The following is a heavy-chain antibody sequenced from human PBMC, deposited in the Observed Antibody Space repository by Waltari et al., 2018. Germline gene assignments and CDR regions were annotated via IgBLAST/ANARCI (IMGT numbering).Heavy chain of an antibody. CDR1: RFIFSNFA. J-gene: IGHJ3*02. Sequence: EVYLLESGGDLVLPGGSLRLSCAASRFIFSNFAMTWVREAPGKGLGWVSSISGTSDKTYYADSVKGRFTISRDNSKNTLYLQINSLRADDTAVYYCAKGRGNKLDFIDGFDIWGQGTMVTVSP. V-gene: IGHV3-23*01. CDR3: AKGRGNKLDFIDGFDI. D-gene: IGHD3-3*01. CDR2: ISGTSDKT.